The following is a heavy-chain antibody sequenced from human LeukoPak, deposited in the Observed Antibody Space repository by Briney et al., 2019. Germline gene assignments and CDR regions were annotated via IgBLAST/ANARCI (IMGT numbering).Heavy chain of an antibody. CDR1: GYTFTSYY. D-gene: IGHD4-17*01. Sequence: ASVKVSCKASGYTFTSYYMHWVRQAPGQGLEWMGIINPSGGSTSYAQKFQGRVTMTRDTSTSTVYMELSSLRSEDTAVYYCARDLTPLVGDYVLDYWGQGTLVTVSS. CDR2: INPSGGST. CDR3: ARDLTPLVGDYVLDY. J-gene: IGHJ4*02. V-gene: IGHV1-46*01.